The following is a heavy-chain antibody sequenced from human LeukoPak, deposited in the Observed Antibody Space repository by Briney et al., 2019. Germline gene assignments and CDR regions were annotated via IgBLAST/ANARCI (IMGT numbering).Heavy chain of an antibody. CDR1: GFTFSSYW. J-gene: IGHJ6*03. Sequence: PGGSLRLSCAASGFTFSSYWMSWVRQAPGKGLEWVANIKQDGSEKYYVDSVKGRFTISRDNAKNSLYLQMNGLRAEDTAVYYCARDSTAMVFHYYYYYMDVWGKGTTVTVSS. CDR3: ARDSTAMVFHYYYYYMDV. D-gene: IGHD5-18*01. V-gene: IGHV3-7*01. CDR2: IKQDGSEK.